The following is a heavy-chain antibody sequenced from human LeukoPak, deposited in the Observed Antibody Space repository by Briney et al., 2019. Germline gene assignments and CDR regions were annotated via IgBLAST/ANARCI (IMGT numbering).Heavy chain of an antibody. CDR2: ISGSGGST. D-gene: IGHD2-2*01. J-gene: IGHJ4*02. Sequence: GGSLRLACAVSGFTFSSYAMSWVRQAPGKGLEWVSGISGSGGSTYYADSVKGRFTISRDNSKNTLYLQMNSLRAEDTAVYYCAKDAPVNIVVVPAANSWGQGTLVTVSS. CDR3: AKDAPVNIVVVPAANS. CDR1: GFTFSSYA. V-gene: IGHV3-23*01.